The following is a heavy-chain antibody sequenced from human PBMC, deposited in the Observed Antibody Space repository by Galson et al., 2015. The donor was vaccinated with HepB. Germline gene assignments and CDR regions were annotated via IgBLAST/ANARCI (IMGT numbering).Heavy chain of an antibody. V-gene: IGHV3-48*01. Sequence: SLRLSCAASGFTFSSYSMNWVRQAPGKGLEWAPYISSSSSTIYYADSVKGRFTISRDNAKNSPYLQMNSLRAEDTAVYYCARDRYSSSWYEGTYYFDYWGQGTLVTVSS. D-gene: IGHD6-13*01. CDR3: ARDRYSSSWYEGTYYFDY. J-gene: IGHJ4*02. CDR1: GFTFSSYS. CDR2: ISSSSSTI.